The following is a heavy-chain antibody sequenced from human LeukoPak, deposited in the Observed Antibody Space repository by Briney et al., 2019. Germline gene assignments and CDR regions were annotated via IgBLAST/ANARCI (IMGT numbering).Heavy chain of an antibody. CDR3: ARGRYSAGDNWFDP. V-gene: IGHV4-39*07. CDR2: IYYSGST. CDR1: AFSITSSCYY. J-gene: IGHJ5*02. Sequence: PSETLSLTCSVSAFSITSSCYYWGWIRQPPGKGLEWIGRIYYSGSTNYNPSLKSRVTMLIDTSKNQFSLKLSSVTAADTAVYYCARGRYSAGDNWFDPWGQGTLVTVSS. D-gene: IGHD3-9*01.